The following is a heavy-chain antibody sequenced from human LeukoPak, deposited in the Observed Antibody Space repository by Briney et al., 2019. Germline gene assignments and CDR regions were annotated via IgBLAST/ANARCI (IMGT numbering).Heavy chain of an antibody. CDR3: ARDGRGGDSSGYYYNY. D-gene: IGHD3-22*01. Sequence: ASVKVSCKASGGTFTSYTISWVRQAPGQGLEWMGRIIPILGIANYAQKFQGRVTITADKSTSTAYMELSSLRSEDTAVYYCARDGRGGDSSGYYYNYWGQGTLVTVSS. CDR1: GGTFTSYT. V-gene: IGHV1-69*04. CDR2: IIPILGIA. J-gene: IGHJ4*02.